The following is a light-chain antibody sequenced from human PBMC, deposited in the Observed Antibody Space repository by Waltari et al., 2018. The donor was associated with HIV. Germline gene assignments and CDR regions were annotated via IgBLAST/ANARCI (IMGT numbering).Light chain of an antibody. V-gene: IGLV1-40*01. CDR1: SSNIGAGYA. Sequence: QSVLTQPPSVSGAPGQRVTISCTGSSSNIGAGYAVHWYQQLPGTAPNLLIYANINRPSGVPDRFSGSKSGSSASLAITGLQAEDEAHYYCQSFDSSLTTSGVIFGGGTKLTVL. CDR2: ANI. CDR3: QSFDSSLTTSGVI. J-gene: IGLJ2*01.